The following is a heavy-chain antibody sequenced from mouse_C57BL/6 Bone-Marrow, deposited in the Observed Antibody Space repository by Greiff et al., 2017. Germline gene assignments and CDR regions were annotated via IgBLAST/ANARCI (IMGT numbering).Heavy chain of an antibody. V-gene: IGHV14-4*01. Sequence: EVQLQQSGAELVRPGASVKLSCTASGFNIKDDYMHWVKQRPEQGLEWIGWIDPENGDTEYASKFQGKATITADTSSNTAYLQLSSLTSEDTAVYYCTTFDGYCVAWFAYWGQGTLVTVSA. CDR2: IDPENGDT. CDR3: TTFDGYCVAWFAY. CDR1: GFNIKDDY. J-gene: IGHJ3*01. D-gene: IGHD2-3*01.